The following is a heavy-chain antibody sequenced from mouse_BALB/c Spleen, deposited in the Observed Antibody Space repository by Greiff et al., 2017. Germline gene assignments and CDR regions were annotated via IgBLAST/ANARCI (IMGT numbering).Heavy chain of an antibody. V-gene: IGHV3-6*02. CDR1: GYSITSGYY. D-gene: IGHD3-3*01. CDR3: ARGGGPWFAY. J-gene: IGHJ3*01. CDR2: ISYDGSN. Sequence: DVKLVESGPGLVKPSQSLSLTCSVTGYSITSGYYWNWIRQFPGNKLEWMGYISYDGSNNYNPSLKNRISITRDTSKNQFFLKLNSVTTEDTATYYCARGGGPWFAYWGQGTLVTVSA.